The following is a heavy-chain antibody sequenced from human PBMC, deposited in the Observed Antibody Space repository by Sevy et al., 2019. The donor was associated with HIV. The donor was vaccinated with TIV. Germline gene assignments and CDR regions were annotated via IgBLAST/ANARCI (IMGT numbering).Heavy chain of an antibody. CDR1: GFTFSGSA. J-gene: IGHJ6*02. Sequence: GGSLRLSCSASGFTFSGSALHWVRQAPGKGLEYVSVISSSGSSANYAESVRGRFTISRDNSKNTLYLQMSSLRAEDTAVYYCVKDSIFYDSWSGYRPFYYYGMDVWGQGTSVTVSS. CDR3: VKDSIFYDSWSGYRPFYYYGMDV. CDR2: ISSSGSSA. D-gene: IGHD3-3*01. V-gene: IGHV3-64D*09.